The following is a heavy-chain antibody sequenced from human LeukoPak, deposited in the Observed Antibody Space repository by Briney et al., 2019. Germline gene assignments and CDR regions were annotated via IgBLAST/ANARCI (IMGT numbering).Heavy chain of an antibody. J-gene: IGHJ6*03. CDR3: ARVYKWLVLTFYYYYMDV. CDR1: GFTVSSNY. V-gene: IGHV3-53*01. D-gene: IGHD6-19*01. Sequence: GVSLRLSCAASGFTVSSNYMSWVRQAPGKGLEWVSVIYSGGSTYYADSVKGRFTISRDNSKNTLYLQMNSLRAEDTAVYYCARVYKWLVLTFYYYYMDVWGKGTTVTVSS. CDR2: IYSGGST.